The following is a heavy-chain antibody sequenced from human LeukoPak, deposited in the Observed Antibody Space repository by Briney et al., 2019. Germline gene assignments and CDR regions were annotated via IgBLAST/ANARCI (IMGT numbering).Heavy chain of an antibody. CDR2: INHSGST. D-gene: IGHD3-22*01. V-gene: IGHV4-34*01. J-gene: IGHJ4*02. CDR3: ARLAYDSSASYYFDY. Sequence: SETLSLTCAVYGGSFSGYYWSWIRQPPGKGLEWIGEINHSGSTNYNPSLKSRVTISVDTSKNQFSLKLSSVTAADTAVYYCARLAYDSSASYYFDYWGQGILVTVSS. CDR1: GGSFSGYY.